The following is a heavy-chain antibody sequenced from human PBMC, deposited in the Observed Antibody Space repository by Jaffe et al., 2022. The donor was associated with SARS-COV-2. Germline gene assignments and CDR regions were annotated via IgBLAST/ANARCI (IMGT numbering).Heavy chain of an antibody. CDR2: IYTSGST. V-gene: IGHV4-61*02. CDR1: GDSISDGSFY. J-gene: IGHJ6*02. CDR3: ARERGRDNYDFRSGYYRGGDNDYYYYGLDV. Sequence: QVQLQESGPGLVKPSQTLSLTCTVSGDSISDGSFYWSWIRQPAGKGLEWIGRIYTSGSTNYSPSLNSRVTISVDTSKNQFSLNLTSVTATDTAVYYCARERGRDNYDFRSGYYRGGDNDYYYYGLDVWGLGTAVTVSS. D-gene: IGHD3-3*01.